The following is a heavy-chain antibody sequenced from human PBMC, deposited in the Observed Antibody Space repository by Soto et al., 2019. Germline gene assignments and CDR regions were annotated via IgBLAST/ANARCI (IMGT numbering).Heavy chain of an antibody. CDR1: GGSFSGYY. CDR3: ACLEGADY. Sequence: QVQLQQWGAGLLKPSETLSLTCAVYGGSFSGYYWSWIRQPPGKGLEWIGEINHSGSTNYNPSLKTRVTISVDTSKNQFSMKLSSVTAADTAVYYCACLEGADYWGQGTLVTVSS. V-gene: IGHV4-34*01. D-gene: IGHD3-16*01. CDR2: INHSGST. J-gene: IGHJ4*02.